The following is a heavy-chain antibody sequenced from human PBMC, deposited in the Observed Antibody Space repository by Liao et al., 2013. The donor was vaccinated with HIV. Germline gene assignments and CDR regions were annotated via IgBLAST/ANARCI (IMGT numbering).Heavy chain of an antibody. CDR3: ARDRAGDFWSASHGGDAFDM. CDR1: GGSISSGGHF. J-gene: IGHJ3*02. D-gene: IGHD3-3*01. V-gene: IGHV4-61*02. CDR2: ISVGGNT. Sequence: QVHLQESGPGLVRPSQTLSLTCSVSGGSISSGGHFWTWIRQPAGKGLEWIGRISVGGNTNSNPSLESRATISIDTSENQFSLHLTSLTAADTAVYFCARDRAGDFWSASHGGDAFDMWGQGTMVTVSS.